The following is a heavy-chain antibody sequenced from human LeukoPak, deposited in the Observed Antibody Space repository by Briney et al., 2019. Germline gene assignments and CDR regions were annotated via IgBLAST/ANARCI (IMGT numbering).Heavy chain of an antibody. CDR1: GYTFTSYD. CDR3: ASLGVPTLGY. Sequence: ASVKVSCKASGYTFTSYDINWVRQATGQGLEWMGWMNPNSGNTGYAQKFQGRVTIAADKSTSTAYMELSSLRSEDTAVYYCASLGVPTLGYWGQGTLVTVSS. J-gene: IGHJ4*02. CDR2: MNPNSGNT. V-gene: IGHV1-8*01. D-gene: IGHD3-16*01.